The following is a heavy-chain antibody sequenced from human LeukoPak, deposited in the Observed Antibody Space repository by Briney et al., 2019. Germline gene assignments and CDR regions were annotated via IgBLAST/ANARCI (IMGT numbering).Heavy chain of an antibody. D-gene: IGHD3-22*01. V-gene: IGHV4-30-4*01. CDR2: IYYSGST. Sequence: PSETLSLTCTVSGGSISSGDYYWSWIRQPPGKGLEWIGSIYYSGSTYYNPSLKSRVTISVDTSKNQFSLKLSSVTAADTAVYYCARDQPYYYDSSGYYSDDYWGQGTRVTVSS. CDR1: GGSISSGDYY. J-gene: IGHJ4*02. CDR3: ARDQPYYYDSSGYYSDDY.